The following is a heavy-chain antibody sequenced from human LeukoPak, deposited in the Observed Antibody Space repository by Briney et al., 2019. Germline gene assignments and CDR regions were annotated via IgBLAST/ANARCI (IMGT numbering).Heavy chain of an antibody. CDR1: GFTFGSYA. D-gene: IGHD3-3*01. V-gene: IGHV3-23*01. J-gene: IGHJ4*02. CDR3: VKGGTDYDFWNDSPYSYYFDF. Sequence: PGGSLRLSCVASGFTFGSYAMSWVRQAPGKGLEWVSYINGRGGSTFYADSVKGRLTISRDNSKSTLFLQMNSLRVEDTAIYYCVKGGTDYDFWNDSPYSYYFDFWGQGTLVTVSS. CDR2: INGRGGST.